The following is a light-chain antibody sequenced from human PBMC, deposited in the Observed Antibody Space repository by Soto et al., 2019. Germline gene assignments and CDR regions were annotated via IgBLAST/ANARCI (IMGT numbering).Light chain of an antibody. CDR1: QSIDRW. Sequence: DIPMTQSPSTLSASVGDSVTITCRASQSIDRWLAWYQQKPGKAPNLLIYKASRLESGVSSRFSGSGSGTEFTLTISSLQPDDFATYYCQQYNSYPYTFGQGTKLEIK. J-gene: IGKJ2*01. V-gene: IGKV1-5*03. CDR2: KAS. CDR3: QQYNSYPYT.